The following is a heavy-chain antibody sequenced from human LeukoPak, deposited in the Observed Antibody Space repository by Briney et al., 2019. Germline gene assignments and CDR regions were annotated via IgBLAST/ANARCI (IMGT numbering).Heavy chain of an antibody. CDR1: GFTFSDYY. CDR3: ARDPSVATNLDAFDI. Sequence: AGGSLRLSCAASGFTFSDYYMSWIRQAPGKGLEWVSYISSSGSTIYYADSVKGRFTISRDNAKNSLYLQMNSLRAEDTAVYYCARDPSVATNLDAFDIWGQGTMVTVSS. D-gene: IGHD5-12*01. V-gene: IGHV3-11*01. CDR2: ISSSGSTI. J-gene: IGHJ3*02.